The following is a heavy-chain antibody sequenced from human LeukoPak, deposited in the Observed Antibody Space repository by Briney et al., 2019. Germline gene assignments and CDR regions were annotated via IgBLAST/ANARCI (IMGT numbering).Heavy chain of an antibody. CDR2: ISGSGAST. V-gene: IGHV3-23*01. Sequence: PGGSLRLSCAASGFTFSTFAMTWVRQPPGKGLEWVSAISGSGASTCYADSVKGRFSISTDISKSTLYLQMSSLRAEDSAVYYCAKLGVSWSDLSWFDPWGQGTLVTVSS. J-gene: IGHJ5*02. D-gene: IGHD6-13*01. CDR1: GFTFSTFA. CDR3: AKLGVSWSDLSWFDP.